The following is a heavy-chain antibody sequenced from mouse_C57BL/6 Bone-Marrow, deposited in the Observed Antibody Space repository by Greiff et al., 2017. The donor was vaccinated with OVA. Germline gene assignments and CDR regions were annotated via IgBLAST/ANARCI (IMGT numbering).Heavy chain of an antibody. D-gene: IGHD1-1*01. Sequence: VQLKQSGPELVKPGASVKIPCKASGYTFTDYNMDWVKQSHGKSLEWIGDINPNNGGTIYNQKFKGKATLTVDKSSSTAYMELRSLTSEDTAVYYCARRISYYYGSSFYAMDYWGQGTSVTVSS. CDR3: ARRISYYYGSSFYAMDY. V-gene: IGHV1-18*01. CDR2: INPNNGGT. J-gene: IGHJ4*01. CDR1: GYTFTDYN.